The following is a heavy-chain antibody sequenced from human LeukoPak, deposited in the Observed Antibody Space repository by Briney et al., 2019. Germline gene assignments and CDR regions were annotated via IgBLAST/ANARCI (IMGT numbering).Heavy chain of an antibody. CDR3: GRFGYVAGIDL. Sequence: GGSLRLSCAASGFSFNSYWMTWVRQPPGRGLEWVANIDPAGTDTYHADPVKGRFTISRDNAKNLVYLQMNTLRAGDTAVYSCGRFGYVAGIDLWGQGTLVTVSS. D-gene: IGHD6-19*01. CDR2: IDPAGTDT. J-gene: IGHJ4*02. CDR1: GFSFNSYW. V-gene: IGHV3-7*01.